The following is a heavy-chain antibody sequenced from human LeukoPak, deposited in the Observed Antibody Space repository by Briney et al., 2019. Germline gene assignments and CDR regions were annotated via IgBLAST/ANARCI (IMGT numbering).Heavy chain of an antibody. D-gene: IGHD2-21*02. CDR1: GFTFSSYG. CDR3: AKGPYCGGDCYTALDY. CDR2: ISGSGGST. Sequence: GGSLRLSCAASGFTFSSYGMSWVRQAPGKGLEWVSAISGSGGSTYYADSVKGRFTISRDNSKNTLYLQMNSLRAEDTAVYYCAKGPYCGGDCYTALDYWGQGTLVTVSS. V-gene: IGHV3-23*01. J-gene: IGHJ4*02.